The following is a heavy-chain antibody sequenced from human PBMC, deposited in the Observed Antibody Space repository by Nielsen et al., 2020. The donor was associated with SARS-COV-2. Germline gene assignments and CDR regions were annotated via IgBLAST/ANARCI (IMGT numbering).Heavy chain of an antibody. CDR2: IWYDGSNK. J-gene: IGHJ4*02. CDR3: AKDWDSYSSSWVDY. V-gene: IGHV3-33*06. Sequence: GGSLRLSCAASGFTFSSYAMSWVRQAPGKGLEWVAVIWYDGSNKYYADSVKGRFTISRDNSKNTLYLQMNSLRAEDTAVYYCAKDWDSYSSSWVDYWGQGTLVTVSS. CDR1: GFTFSSYA. D-gene: IGHD6-13*01.